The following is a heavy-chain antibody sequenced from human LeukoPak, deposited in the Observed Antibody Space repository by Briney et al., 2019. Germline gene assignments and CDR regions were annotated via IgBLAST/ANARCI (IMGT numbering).Heavy chain of an antibody. J-gene: IGHJ6*02. CDR2: IIPVLNIT. D-gene: IGHD5-18*01. CDR3: ARDQGLTAPPPYGLDV. V-gene: IGHV1-69*04. CDR1: GGTFSSSA. Sequence: GASVKVSCKPSGGTFSSSAITWVRQAPGQGLEWMGRIIPVLNITRYTQKFQGRVTITADTSTSTVYMELSSLRSEETAVYYCARDQGLTAPPPYGLDVWGQGTTVIVSS.